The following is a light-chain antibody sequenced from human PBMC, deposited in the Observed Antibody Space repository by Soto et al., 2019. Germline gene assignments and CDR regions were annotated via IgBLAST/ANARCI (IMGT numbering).Light chain of an antibody. CDR1: QGISTR. CDR2: DAS. Sequence: IQMTQSPSTLSASVGDRVTITCRASQGISTRLAWYQQKPGKAPKLLIYDASSLESGVPSRFSGSASGTEFTLTISSLQPDDFATYYCQQYNSYSTFGQGTKVDIK. V-gene: IGKV1-5*01. CDR3: QQYNSYST. J-gene: IGKJ1*01.